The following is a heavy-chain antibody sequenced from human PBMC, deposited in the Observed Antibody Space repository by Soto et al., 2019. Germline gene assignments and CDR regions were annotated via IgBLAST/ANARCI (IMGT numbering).Heavy chain of an antibody. J-gene: IGHJ1*01. CDR3: TGGAGPSSVGTAAV. V-gene: IGHV3-74*01. Sequence: GRSLRLSCVASGFVFEVSWMQWVRQVSGKELEPVSRSSEDGARTDYGDSARGRFTSSKDSANNSLQLPHNASRPEHTPVYFRTGGAGPSSVGTAAVWGRGALLGLSS. CDR2: SSEDGART. CDR1: GFVFEVSW. D-gene: IGHD6-13*01.